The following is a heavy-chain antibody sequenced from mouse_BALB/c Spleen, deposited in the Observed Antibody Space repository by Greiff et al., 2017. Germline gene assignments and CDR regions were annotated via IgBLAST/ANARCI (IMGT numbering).Heavy chain of an antibody. D-gene: IGHD2-4*01. J-gene: IGHJ2*01. V-gene: IGHV1S137*01. CDR1: GYTFTDYA. CDR2: ISTYYGDA. Sequence: QVQLQQSGAELVRPGVSVKISCKGSGYTFTDYAMHWVKQSHAKSLEWIGVISTYYGDASYNQKFKGKATMTVDKSSSTAYMELSRLTSEDSAIYYCARNYDYDEGAYYFDYWGQGTTLTVSS. CDR3: ARNYDYDEGAYYFDY.